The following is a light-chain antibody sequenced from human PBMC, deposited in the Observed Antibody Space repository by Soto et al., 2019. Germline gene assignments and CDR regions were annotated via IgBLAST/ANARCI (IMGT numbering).Light chain of an antibody. Sequence: EFVLTQSPGKLSLSPGERATLSCRASQSISSSFLAWYQQKPGQAPRLLIYGASSRGTGIPDRFSGSGSGTDFQLTISRLEPEDFAVYYCQLYGSSPPLTFGGGTKVEIK. CDR3: QLYGSSPPLT. V-gene: IGKV3-20*01. CDR1: QSISSSF. J-gene: IGKJ4*01. CDR2: GAS.